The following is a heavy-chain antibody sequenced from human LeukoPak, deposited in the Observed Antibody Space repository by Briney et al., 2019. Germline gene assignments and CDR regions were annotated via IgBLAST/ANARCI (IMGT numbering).Heavy chain of an antibody. CDR3: ARVYYSRSYDYWYFDL. D-gene: IGHD6-13*01. CDR1: GGSISSSSYY. CDR2: IYYSGST. J-gene: IGHJ2*01. V-gene: IGHV4-61*01. Sequence: SETKSLTCTVSGGSISSSSYYWCWIRQPPGKGLEWIGYIYYSGSTNYNPSLKSRVIISVDTSKNQFSLKLSSVTAADTAFYYCARVYYSRSYDYWYFDLWGRGTLVTVSS.